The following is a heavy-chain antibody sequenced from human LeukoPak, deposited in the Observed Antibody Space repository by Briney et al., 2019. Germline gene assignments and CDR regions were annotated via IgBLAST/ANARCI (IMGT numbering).Heavy chain of an antibody. CDR3: ARAVDTATPIDY. J-gene: IGHJ4*02. CDR1: GGSISSYY. D-gene: IGHD5-18*01. Sequence: SETLSLTCTVSGGSISSYYWSWIRQPPGKGLEWIGYIYYSGSTNYNPSLKSRVTISVDTSKNQFSLKLSSVTAADTAVYYCARAVDTATPIDYWGQGTLVTVSS. V-gene: IGHV4-59*08. CDR2: IYYSGST.